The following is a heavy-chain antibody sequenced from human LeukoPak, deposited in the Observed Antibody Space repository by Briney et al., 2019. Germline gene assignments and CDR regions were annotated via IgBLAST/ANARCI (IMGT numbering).Heavy chain of an antibody. Sequence: PGGSLRLSCSASGFTFSTYAMGWVRQAPGKGLVWVSRISHDGIISYADSVKGRFTISRDNAKNTLTLQMNSLRVEDTAVYFCARDWVYKIDYWGRGTLVTVSS. D-gene: IGHD5-24*01. V-gene: IGHV3-74*01. CDR1: GFTFSTYA. J-gene: IGHJ4*02. CDR2: ISHDGII. CDR3: ARDWVYKIDY.